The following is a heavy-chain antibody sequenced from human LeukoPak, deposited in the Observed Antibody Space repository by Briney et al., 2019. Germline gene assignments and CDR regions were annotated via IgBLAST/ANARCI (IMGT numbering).Heavy chain of an antibody. CDR2: IWFDGSAK. J-gene: IGHJ4*02. CDR3: ATSEPGIVASDS. D-gene: IGHD6-25*01. Sequence: PGGSLRLSCVTSGFTFSRYGMHWVRQAPGKGLEWVAVIWFDGSAKYYGDPVKGRFTISRDDFKNTLYLQMNSLRAEDTAVYYCATSEPGIVASDSWGQGTLVIVSS. V-gene: IGHV3-33*01. CDR1: GFTFSRYG.